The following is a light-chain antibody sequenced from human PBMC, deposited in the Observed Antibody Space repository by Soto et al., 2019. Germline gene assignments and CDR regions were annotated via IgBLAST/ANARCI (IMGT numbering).Light chain of an antibody. CDR3: ASKTTSSTVL. CDR1: SSDVGRYNY. Sequence: QSALTQPASVSGSPGQSITISCTGTSSDVGRYNYVSWYQQHPGKAPKLTIYEVRIRPSEVSNRFSGSKSGDTASLTISGLQAEDEAVYYCASKTTSSTVLFGGGTKLTVL. CDR2: EVR. V-gene: IGLV2-14*01. J-gene: IGLJ2*01.